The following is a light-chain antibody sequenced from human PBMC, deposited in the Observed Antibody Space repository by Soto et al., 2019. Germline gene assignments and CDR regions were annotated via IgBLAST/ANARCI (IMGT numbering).Light chain of an antibody. J-gene: IGKJ3*01. CDR1: QTISSW. CDR2: AAS. CDR3: QQYYXXXLT. V-gene: IGKV1-5*01. Sequence: DIQMTQSPSTLSGSVGDRVTITCRAIQTISSWLAWYQQKPGKAPKLLIYAASTLQSGVPFRFRGSGSGTDFTLTISCLQSEDFXXXXXQQYYXXXLTXGPGTKVDIK.